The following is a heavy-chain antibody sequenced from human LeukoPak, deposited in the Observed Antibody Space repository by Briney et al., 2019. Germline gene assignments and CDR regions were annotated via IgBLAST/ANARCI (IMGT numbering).Heavy chain of an antibody. CDR1: GFTFSDHC. CDR3: ARESGGGVLGYFDL. D-gene: IGHD3-10*01. V-gene: IGHV3-72*01. J-gene: IGHJ2*01. CDR2: TRNKANSYTT. Sequence: PGGSLRLSCAASGFTFSDHCMDWVRQAPGKGLEWVGRTRNKANSYTTEYAASVKGRFTISRDDSKKSLYLQMNSLKTEDTAVYYCARESGGGVLGYFDLWGRGTLVGVSS.